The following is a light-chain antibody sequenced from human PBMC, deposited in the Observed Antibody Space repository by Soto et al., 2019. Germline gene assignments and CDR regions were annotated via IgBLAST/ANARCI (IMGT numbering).Light chain of an antibody. CDR3: QQSYSSPYT. Sequence: DIQMTQSPSSLSASVGDRVTITCRASQIMSTYLNWYQQKLGKAPRLLIYAASSLHSGVPSRFSGGGSGVDFTLTISSLQPEDYATYYCQQSYSSPYTFGQGTKLEIK. CDR2: AAS. V-gene: IGKV1-39*01. CDR1: QIMSTY. J-gene: IGKJ2*01.